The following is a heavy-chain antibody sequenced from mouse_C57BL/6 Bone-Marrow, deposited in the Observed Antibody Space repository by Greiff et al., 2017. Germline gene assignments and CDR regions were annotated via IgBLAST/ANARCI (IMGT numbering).Heavy chain of an antibody. CDR2: ISDGGSYT. CDR1: GFTFSSYA. CDR3: ASVPSYYGSSHWYFDV. V-gene: IGHV5-4*03. Sequence: EVKLQESGGGLVKPGGSLKLSCAASGFTFSSYAMSWVRQTPEKRLEWVATISDGGSYTSYPDNVKGRFTISRDNAKNNLYLQMSHLKSEDTAMYYCASVPSYYGSSHWYFDVWGTGTTVTVSS. D-gene: IGHD1-1*01. J-gene: IGHJ1*03.